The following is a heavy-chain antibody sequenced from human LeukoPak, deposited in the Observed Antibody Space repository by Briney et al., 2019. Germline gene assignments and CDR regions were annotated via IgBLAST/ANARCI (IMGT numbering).Heavy chain of an antibody. CDR2: VNSDGRGT. Sequence: GGSLRLSWAASGXTFSSYWMHWVRQAPGKGLVWVSRVNSDGRGTSYADSVKGRFTISRDNAKNTLYLQMNSLRAEDTAVYYCAREYWGYDYWGQGTLVTVSS. CDR3: AREYWGYDY. D-gene: IGHD2-15*01. J-gene: IGHJ4*02. CDR1: GXTFSSYW. V-gene: IGHV3-74*01.